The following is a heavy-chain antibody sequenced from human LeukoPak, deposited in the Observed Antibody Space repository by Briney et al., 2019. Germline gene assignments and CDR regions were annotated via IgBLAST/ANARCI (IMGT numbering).Heavy chain of an antibody. V-gene: IGHV1-2*02. J-gene: IGHJ4*02. CDR2: INPNTGGT. CDR1: GYTFSGYY. CDR3: ARDYHDSSGHTYYFDN. Sequence: GAAVTVSCKASGYTFSGYYVHWVRQAPGHGREWMGWINPNTGGTTYAQKFQGRVTMTRDTSISTAYMELSRLRSDDTAVYYCARDYHDSSGHTYYFDNWGQGTLVTVSS. D-gene: IGHD3-22*01.